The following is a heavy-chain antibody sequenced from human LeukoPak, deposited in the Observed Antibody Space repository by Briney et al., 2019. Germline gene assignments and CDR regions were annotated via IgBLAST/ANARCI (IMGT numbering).Heavy chain of an antibody. J-gene: IGHJ4*02. V-gene: IGHV4-34*01. Sequence: SETLSLTCAVYGGSFSGYYWRWIRQPPGKGLEWIGEINHSGSTNYNPSLKSRVTISVDTSKNQFSLRLSSVTAADTAVYYCASARNYDFWSGYLYYFDYWGQGTLVTVSS. CDR1: GGSFSGYY. CDR2: INHSGST. CDR3: ASARNYDFWSGYLYYFDY. D-gene: IGHD3-3*01.